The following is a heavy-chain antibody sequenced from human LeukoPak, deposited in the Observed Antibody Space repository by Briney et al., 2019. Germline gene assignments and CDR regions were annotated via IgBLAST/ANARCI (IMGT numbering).Heavy chain of an antibody. D-gene: IGHD2-8*02. CDR1: GFTFTNYE. CDR3: ARSFCTSVSCPKGHYYYVMDV. J-gene: IGHJ6*02. V-gene: IGHV3-48*03. CDR2: ISTGGDNT. Sequence: PGGSLRLSCAASGFTFTNYEMNWVRQAPEKGLEWVSYISTGGDNTFYADSLKGRFTVSRDNAKNSLFLQMDSLRAEDTAVYYCARSFCTSVSCPKGHYYYVMDVWGQGTTVTVSS.